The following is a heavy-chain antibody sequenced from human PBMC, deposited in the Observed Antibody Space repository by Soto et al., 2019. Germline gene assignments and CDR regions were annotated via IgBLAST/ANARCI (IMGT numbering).Heavy chain of an antibody. CDR3: ARELGIAVADPFDY. J-gene: IGHJ4*02. V-gene: IGHV1-69*08. Sequence: QVQLVQSGAEVKKPGSSVKVSCKASGGTFSSYTISWVRQAPGQGLEWMGRIIPILGIANYAQKFQGRVTXXAXKXXSTAYMELSSLRSEDTAVYYCARELGIAVADPFDYWGQGTLVTVSS. CDR2: IIPILGIA. D-gene: IGHD6-19*01. CDR1: GGTFSSYT.